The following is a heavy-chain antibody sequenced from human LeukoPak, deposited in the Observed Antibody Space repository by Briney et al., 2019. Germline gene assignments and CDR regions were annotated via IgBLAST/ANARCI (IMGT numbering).Heavy chain of an antibody. Sequence: SETLSLTCAVYGGSFSGYYWSWLRQPPGKGLEWIGEINHSGSTNYNPSLKRRVTISEETSKKQFSLKIRSVPAPGQALFFLWKDIHFWSVIYYYYYMDVWGKGTTVTVSS. J-gene: IGHJ6*03. CDR1: GGSFSGYY. D-gene: IGHD3-3*02. CDR3: WKDIHFWSVIYYYYYMDV. CDR2: INHSGST. V-gene: IGHV4-34*01.